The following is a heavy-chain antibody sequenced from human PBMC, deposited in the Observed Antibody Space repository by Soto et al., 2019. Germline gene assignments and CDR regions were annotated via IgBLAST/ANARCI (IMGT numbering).Heavy chain of an antibody. D-gene: IGHD6-13*01. J-gene: IGHJ3*02. CDR3: ALRIAAANAFDI. Sequence: ASVKVSCKASGYTFTSYAMHLVRQAPGQRLEWMGWINAGNGNTKYSQKFQGRVTITRDTSASTAYMELSSLRSEDTAVYYCALRIAAANAFDIWGQGTMVTVSS. CDR1: GYTFTSYA. V-gene: IGHV1-3*01. CDR2: INAGNGNT.